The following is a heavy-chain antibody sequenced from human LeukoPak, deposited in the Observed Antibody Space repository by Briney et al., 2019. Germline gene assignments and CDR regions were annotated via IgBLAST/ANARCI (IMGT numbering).Heavy chain of an antibody. Sequence: ASVKVSCKASGYTFTSYGISWVRQAPGQGLEWMGWISAYNGNTNYAQKLQGRVTMTTDKSTSTAYMELRSLRSDDTAVYYCARDFNYGGNSVARDAFDIWGQGTMVTVSS. D-gene: IGHD2-21*02. J-gene: IGHJ3*02. CDR3: ARDFNYGGNSVARDAFDI. V-gene: IGHV1-18*01. CDR2: ISAYNGNT. CDR1: GYTFTSYG.